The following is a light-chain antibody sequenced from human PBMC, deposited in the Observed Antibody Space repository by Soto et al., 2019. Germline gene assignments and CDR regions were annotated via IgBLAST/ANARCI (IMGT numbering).Light chain of an antibody. CDR3: QQYGSSRT. CDR2: GAS. J-gene: IGKJ2*01. CDR1: QSVSSSY. Sequence: EIVLTQSPGTLSLSPGERATLSCRASQSVSSSYLAWYQQKPGQAPRLLIYGASSRATGIPDRFSGSGSGTDFTLTISSLEPEDFAVYYCQQYGSSRTFGQGTQLEIK. V-gene: IGKV3-20*01.